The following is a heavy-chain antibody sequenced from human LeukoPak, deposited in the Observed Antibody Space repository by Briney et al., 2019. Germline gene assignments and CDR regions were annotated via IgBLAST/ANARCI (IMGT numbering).Heavy chain of an antibody. CDR1: GFAFTGYG. J-gene: IGHJ4*02. V-gene: IGHV3-23*01. CDR3: AKAEASGYNYGPFDD. CDR2: MSGNAVDA. Sequence: GGSLRLSCTTSGFAFTGYGLNWVRQAPGKGLEWITSMSGNAVDAYYADSVKGRFTISRDTSKDTLYLQMNSLRDEDTALYYCAKAEASGYNYGPFDDWGQGTLVTVSS. D-gene: IGHD5-18*01.